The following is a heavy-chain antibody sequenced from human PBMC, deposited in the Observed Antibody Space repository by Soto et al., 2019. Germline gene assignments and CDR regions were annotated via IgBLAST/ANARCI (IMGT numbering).Heavy chain of an antibody. CDR1: GGSISSSSYY. V-gene: IGHV4-39*01. D-gene: IGHD5-12*01. J-gene: IGHJ3*02. Sequence: SETLSLTCTVSGGSISSSSYYWGWIRQPPGKGLEWIGSIYYSGSTYYNPSLKSRVTISVDTSKNQFSLKLSSVTAADTAVYYCARQEYSGYDSVYDAFDIRGQRTMVTVSS. CDR2: IYYSGST. CDR3: ARQEYSGYDSVYDAFDI.